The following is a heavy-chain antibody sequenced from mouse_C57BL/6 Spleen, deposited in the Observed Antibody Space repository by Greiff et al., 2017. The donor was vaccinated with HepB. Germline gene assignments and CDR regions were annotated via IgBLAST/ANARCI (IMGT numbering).Heavy chain of an antibody. J-gene: IGHJ2*01. Sequence: QVQLKESGAELVRPGASVKLSCKASGYTFTDYYINWVKQRPGQGLEWIARIYPGSGNTYYNEKFKGKATLTAEKSSSTAYMQLSSLTSEDSAVYFCARGGIYYGSSYSFDYWGQGTTLTVSS. D-gene: IGHD1-1*01. CDR1: GYTFTDYY. CDR3: ARGGIYYGSSYSFDY. V-gene: IGHV1-76*01. CDR2: IYPGSGNT.